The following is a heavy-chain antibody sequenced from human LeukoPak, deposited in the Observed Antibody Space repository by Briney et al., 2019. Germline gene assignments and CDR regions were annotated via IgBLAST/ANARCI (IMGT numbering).Heavy chain of an antibody. V-gene: IGHV3-48*04. CDR2: ISSASGSI. CDR3: ARLPAYCSSTSCYYDY. J-gene: IGHJ4*02. D-gene: IGHD2-2*01. CDR1: GFTFSSYS. Sequence: QTGGSLRLSCAASGFTFSSYSMNWVRQAPGKGLEWVSYISSASGSIYYADSVKGRFTISRDNAKNSLFLQMNSLRAEDTAVYCCARLPAYCSSTSCYYDYWGQGTLVTVSS.